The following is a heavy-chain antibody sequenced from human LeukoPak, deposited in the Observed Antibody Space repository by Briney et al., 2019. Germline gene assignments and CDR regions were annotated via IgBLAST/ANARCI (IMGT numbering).Heavy chain of an antibody. CDR1: GGSISSSSYY. Sequence: SETLSLTCTVSGGSISSSSYYWGWIRQPPGKGLEWIGSIYYSGSTYYNPSLKSRVTISVDTSKNQFSLRLSSVTAEDTAVYYCAKFYTGTTDWFDPWGQGTLVTVSS. D-gene: IGHD1-7*01. CDR3: AKFYTGTTDWFDP. CDR2: IYYSGST. V-gene: IGHV4-39*07. J-gene: IGHJ5*02.